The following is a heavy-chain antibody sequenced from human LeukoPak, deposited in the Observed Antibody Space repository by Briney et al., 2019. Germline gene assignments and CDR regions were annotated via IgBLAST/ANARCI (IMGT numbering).Heavy chain of an antibody. V-gene: IGHV4-39*07. CDR2: IYYTGST. J-gene: IGHJ4*02. CDR1: GASLSTSPYY. Sequence: PSETLSLTCSVSGASLSTSPYYWGWIRQPPGKGLEWIGNIYYTGSTCYNVSLNSRVTISVDTSKNQFSLKLSSVTAADTAVYYCAREYLRTDSLRFLEVGFDYWGQGTLVTVSS. CDR3: AREYLRTDSLRFLEVGFDY. D-gene: IGHD3-3*01.